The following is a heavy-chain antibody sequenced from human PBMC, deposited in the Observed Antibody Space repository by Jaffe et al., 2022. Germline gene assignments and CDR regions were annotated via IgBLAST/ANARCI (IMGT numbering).Heavy chain of an antibody. J-gene: IGHJ4*02. V-gene: IGHV4-38-2*01. CDR1: GYSISSGYY. D-gene: IGHD6-13*01. Sequence: QVQLQESGPGLVKPSETLSLTCAVSGYSISSGYYWGWIRQPPGKGLEWIGSIYHSGSTYYNPSLKSRVTISVDTSKNQFSLKLSSVTAADTAVYYCASTAAGLIFDYWGQGTLVTVSS. CDR2: IYHSGST. CDR3: ASTAAGLIFDY.